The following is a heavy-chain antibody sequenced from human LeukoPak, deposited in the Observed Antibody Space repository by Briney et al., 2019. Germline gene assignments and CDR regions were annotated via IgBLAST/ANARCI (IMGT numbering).Heavy chain of an antibody. CDR1: GGSISSYY. V-gene: IGHV4-59*08. D-gene: IGHD3-22*01. Sequence: PSETLSRTCTVSGGSISSYYWSWIRQPPGKGLEWIGYIYYSGSTNYNPSLKSRVTISVDTSKNQFSLKLSSVTAADTAVYYCARQGGYYDSSGYYTVIDIWGQGTMVTVSS. J-gene: IGHJ3*02. CDR3: ARQGGYYDSSGYYTVIDI. CDR2: IYYSGST.